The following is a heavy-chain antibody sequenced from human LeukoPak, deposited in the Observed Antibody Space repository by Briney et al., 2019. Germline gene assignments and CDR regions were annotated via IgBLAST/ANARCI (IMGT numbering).Heavy chain of an antibody. D-gene: IGHD2-15*01. CDR2: IYYSGST. CDR1: GGSISSYY. CDR3: ARRIVVVAALLDAFDV. V-gene: IGHV4-59*08. Sequence: SETLSLTCTVSGGSISSYYWSWIRQPPGKGLEWIGYIYYSGSTNYNPSLKSRVTISVDTSKNQFSLKLSSVTAADTAVYYCARRIVVVAALLDAFDVWGQGTMVTVSS. J-gene: IGHJ3*01.